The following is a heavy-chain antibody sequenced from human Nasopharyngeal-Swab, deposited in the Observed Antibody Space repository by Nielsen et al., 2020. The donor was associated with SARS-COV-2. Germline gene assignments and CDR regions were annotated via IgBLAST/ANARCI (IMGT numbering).Heavy chain of an antibody. CDR2: IDPSDSYT. CDR1: GYSFTSYW. CDR3: ARLVVVVTAMEFYYFDY. D-gene: IGHD2-21*02. Sequence: GGSLRLPCKGSGYSFTSYWSSWVPQMPGKGLGWMGRIDPSDSYTNYSPSFQGHVTISADKSISTAYLQWSSLKASDTAMYYCARLVVVVTAMEFYYFDYWGQGTLVTVSS. J-gene: IGHJ4*02. V-gene: IGHV5-10-1*01.